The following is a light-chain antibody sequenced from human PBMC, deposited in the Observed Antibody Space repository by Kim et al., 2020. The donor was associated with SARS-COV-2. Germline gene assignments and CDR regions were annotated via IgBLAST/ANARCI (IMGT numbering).Light chain of an antibody. CDR1: QGISYW. CDR2: MAS. V-gene: IGKV1-5*03. Sequence: DIQMTQSPSTLSASVGDRITITCRASQGISYWLAWYQQKPGKAPKLLIYMASSLESGVPSRFSGGGSGTKFTLTISSLQPDDVGTYFCQQYDSYMFTFGGGTKVDIK. CDR3: QQYDSYMFT. J-gene: IGKJ4*01.